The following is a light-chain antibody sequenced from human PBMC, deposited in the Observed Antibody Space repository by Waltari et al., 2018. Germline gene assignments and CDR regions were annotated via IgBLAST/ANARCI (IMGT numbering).Light chain of an antibody. CDR3: AAWDDSLNGWV. V-gene: IGLV1-44*01. CDR1: SSTIGSNT. CDR2: SNN. Sequence: QSVLTQPPSASGTPGQRVTISCSGSSSTIGSNTVNWYQQRPGTAPKLLIYSNNQRPSGVPDRFSGSKSGPSASLAISGLQSEDEADYYCAAWDDSLNGWVFGGGTKLTVL. J-gene: IGLJ3*02.